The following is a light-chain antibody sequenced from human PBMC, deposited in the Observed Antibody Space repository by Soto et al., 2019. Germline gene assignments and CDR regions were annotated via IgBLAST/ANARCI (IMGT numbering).Light chain of an antibody. CDR3: QQRSNWPWT. CDR2: DAS. J-gene: IGKJ1*01. CDR1: QSVSSY. Sequence: IGLSKSASTLSLTPGERATLSCRASQSVSSYLAWYQQKPGQAPRLLIYDASTRATGIPARFSGSGSGTDFTLTISSLEPEDFAVYYCQQRSNWPWTFGQGTKVDIK. V-gene: IGKV3-11*01.